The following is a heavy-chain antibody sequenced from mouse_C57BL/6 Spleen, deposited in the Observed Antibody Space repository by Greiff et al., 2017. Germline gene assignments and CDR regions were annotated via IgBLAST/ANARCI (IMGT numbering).Heavy chain of an antibody. J-gene: IGHJ2*01. D-gene: IGHD2-3*01. CDR3: SRGDGYYITYYYDY. Sequence: VQLQQPGAELVKPGASVKLSCKASGYTFTSYWMHWVKQRPGQGLEWIGKIYPNSGSTNYNEKFKSKATLTVEKSSSTAYLQLSSLTSEDSAVYYCSRGDGYYITYYYDYWGQGTTLTVSS. CDR1: GYTFTSYW. V-gene: IGHV1-64*01. CDR2: IYPNSGST.